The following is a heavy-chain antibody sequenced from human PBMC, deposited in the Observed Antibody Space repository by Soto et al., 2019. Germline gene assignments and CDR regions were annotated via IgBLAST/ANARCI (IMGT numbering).Heavy chain of an antibody. CDR1: GFTFSSYS. D-gene: IGHD6-6*01. CDR3: ARDLYSSSARYFDY. V-gene: IGHV3-21*01. Sequence: GGSLRLSCAASGFTFSSYSMNRVRQAPGKGLEWVSSISSSSSYIYYADSVKGRFTISRDNAKNSLYLQMNSLRAEDTAVYYRARDLYSSSARYFDYWGQGTLVTVSS. CDR2: ISSSSSYI. J-gene: IGHJ4*02.